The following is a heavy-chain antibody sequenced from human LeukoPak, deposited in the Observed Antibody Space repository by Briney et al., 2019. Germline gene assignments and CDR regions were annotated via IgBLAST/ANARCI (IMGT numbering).Heavy chain of an antibody. Sequence: PGGSLRLSCTASGFTLSNYWMSWVRQAPGKGLEWVANIKQDGSEKYYVDSVKGRFTISRDNAKKSLYLQMDSLRADDTAVYYCSAYDFWITYPNYWGQGTLVTVSS. V-gene: IGHV3-7*01. CDR3: SAYDFWITYPNY. J-gene: IGHJ4*02. CDR1: GFTLSNYW. D-gene: IGHD3-3*01. CDR2: IKQDGSEK.